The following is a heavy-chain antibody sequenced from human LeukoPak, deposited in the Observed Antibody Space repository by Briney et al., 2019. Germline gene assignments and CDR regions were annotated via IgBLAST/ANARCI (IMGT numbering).Heavy chain of an antibody. CDR2: IVVGSGNT. D-gene: IGHD2-2*02. CDR3: AATGNVVVPAAINY. V-gene: IGHV1-58*01. Sequence: SVKVSCKASGFTFTSSAVQWVRQARGQRLEWIGRIVVGSGNTNYAQKFQERVTITRDMSTSTAYMELSSLRSEDTAVYYCAATGNVVVPAAINYWGQGTLVTVSS. CDR1: GFTFTSSA. J-gene: IGHJ4*02.